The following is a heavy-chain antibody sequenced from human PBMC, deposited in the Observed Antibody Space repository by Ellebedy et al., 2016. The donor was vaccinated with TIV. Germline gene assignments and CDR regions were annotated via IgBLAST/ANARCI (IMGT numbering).Heavy chain of an antibody. Sequence: ASVKVSCKGSGYSFTSYWISWVRQMPGKGLEWMGIINPTDSYTNYSPSFQGHVTISADKSISTAYLQWSSLKASDTAMYYCARQDSGSYVIRWFDPWGQGTLVTVSS. CDR2: INPTDSYT. V-gene: IGHV5-10-1*01. D-gene: IGHD1-26*01. CDR1: GYSFTSYW. CDR3: ARQDSGSYVIRWFDP. J-gene: IGHJ5*02.